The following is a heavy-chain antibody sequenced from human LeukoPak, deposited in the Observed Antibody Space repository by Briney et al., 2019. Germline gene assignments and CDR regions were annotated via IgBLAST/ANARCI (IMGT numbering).Heavy chain of an antibody. Sequence: GGSLRLSCAASGFTFSSYGMHWVRQAPGKGLEWVAVIWYDGSNKYYADSVKGRFTISRDNSKNTLYLQMNSLRAEDTAVYYCAREAGYCSSTSCPPRNYYMDVWGKGTTVTVSS. V-gene: IGHV3-33*01. CDR1: GFTFSSYG. CDR2: IWYDGSNK. J-gene: IGHJ6*03. D-gene: IGHD2-2*01. CDR3: AREAGYCSSTSCPPRNYYMDV.